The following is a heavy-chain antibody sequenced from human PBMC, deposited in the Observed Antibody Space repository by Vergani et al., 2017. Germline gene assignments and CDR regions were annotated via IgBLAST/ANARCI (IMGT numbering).Heavy chain of an antibody. D-gene: IGHD2-15*01. J-gene: IGHJ6*02. Sequence: QVQLVQSGAEVKKPGSSVKVSCKASGGTFSSYAISWVRQAPGQGLEWMGRIIPIFGTANYAQKFQGRVTITADESTSTAYMELSSLRSEDTAVYYCARDHCSVGSCYLHYYYGMDVWGQGTTVTVSS. CDR3: ARDHCSVGSCYLHYYYGMDV. CDR2: IIPIFGTA. V-gene: IGHV1-69*18. CDR1: GGTFSSYA.